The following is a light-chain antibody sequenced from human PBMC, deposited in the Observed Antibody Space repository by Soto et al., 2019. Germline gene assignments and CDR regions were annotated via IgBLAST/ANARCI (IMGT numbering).Light chain of an antibody. CDR3: QQYYDAPQN. J-gene: IGKJ1*01. Sequence: DIVMTQSPDSLAVSLGERATINCKSSQSVLYSSNNKNYLAWYQQKPGQPPKLLIYWASTRESGVHDRFSGSGSGTDFTLTISSLQAEDVAVYYCQQYYDAPQNFGQGTKVEIK. CDR1: QSVLYSSNNKNY. CDR2: WAS. V-gene: IGKV4-1*01.